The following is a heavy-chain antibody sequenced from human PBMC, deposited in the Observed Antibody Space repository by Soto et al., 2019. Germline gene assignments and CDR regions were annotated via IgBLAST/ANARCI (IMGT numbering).Heavy chain of an antibody. CDR1: GFTFSSYG. J-gene: IGHJ6*02. V-gene: IGHV3-33*01. D-gene: IGHD2-2*01. CDR2: IWYDGSNK. CDR3: VRAGDIVVVPAALYYYGMDV. Sequence: QVQLVESGGGVVQPGRSLRLSCAASGFTFSSYGMHWVRQAPGKGLEWVAVIWYDGSNKYYADSVKGRFTISRDNSKNTLYLQMNSLRAEDTAVYYCVRAGDIVVVPAALYYYGMDVWGQGTTVTVSS.